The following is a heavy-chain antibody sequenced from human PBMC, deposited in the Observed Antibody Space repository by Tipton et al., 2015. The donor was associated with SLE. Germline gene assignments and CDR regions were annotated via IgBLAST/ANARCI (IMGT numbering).Heavy chain of an antibody. Sequence: TLSLTCAVYGGSFSGYYWSWIRQPPGKGLEWIGEINHSGSTNYSPSPKSRVTISVDTSKNQFSLKLSSVTAADTAVYYCARGQKYYGSGSYYNLWGKGTTVTVSS. V-gene: IGHV4-34*01. D-gene: IGHD3-10*01. CDR2: INHSGST. CDR3: ARGQKYYGSGSYYNL. CDR1: GGSFSGYY. J-gene: IGHJ6*04.